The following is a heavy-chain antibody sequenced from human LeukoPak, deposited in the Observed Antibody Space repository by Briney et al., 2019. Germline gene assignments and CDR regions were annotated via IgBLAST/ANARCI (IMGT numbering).Heavy chain of an antibody. CDR1: GYSFTSYW. J-gene: IGHJ4*02. CDR2: IYPGDSDT. V-gene: IGHV5-51*01. D-gene: IGHD6-13*01. Sequence: GESRKISCKGSGYSFTSYWIGWVRQMPGKGLEWMGIIYPGDSDTRYSPSFQGQVTISADKSISTAYLQWSSLKASDTAMYYCARPLPSGIAAAGFDYWGQGTLVTVSS. CDR3: ARPLPSGIAAAGFDY.